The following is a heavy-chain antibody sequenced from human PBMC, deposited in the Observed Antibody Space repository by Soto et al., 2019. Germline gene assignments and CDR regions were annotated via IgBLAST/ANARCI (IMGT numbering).Heavy chain of an antibody. CDR2: ISGSGGST. Sequence: GASVKVSCKASGFTFSSYAMSWFRQAPGKGLEWVSAISGSGGSTYYADSVKGRFTISRDNSKNTLYLQMNSLRAEDTAVYSCAKNGRVIVVVTIGYWDQGTLVTVSS. J-gene: IGHJ4*02. D-gene: IGHD3-22*01. CDR1: GFTFSSYA. V-gene: IGHV3-23*01. CDR3: AKNGRVIVVVTIGY.